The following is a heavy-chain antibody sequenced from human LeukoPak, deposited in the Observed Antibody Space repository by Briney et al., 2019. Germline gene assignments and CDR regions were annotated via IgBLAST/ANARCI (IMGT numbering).Heavy chain of an antibody. CDR1: GGSISSYY. Sequence: SETLSLTCTVSGGSISSYYWSWIRQPPGKGLEWIGYIYYSGSTNYNPSLKSRVTISVDTSKNQFSLKLSSVTAADTAVYYCARLILTGYPRKGFDPWGQGTLVTVSS. D-gene: IGHD3-9*01. V-gene: IGHV4-59*08. CDR2: IYYSGST. J-gene: IGHJ5*02. CDR3: ARLILTGYPRKGFDP.